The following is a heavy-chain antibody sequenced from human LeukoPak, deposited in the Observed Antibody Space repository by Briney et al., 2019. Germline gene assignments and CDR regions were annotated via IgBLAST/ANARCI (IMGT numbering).Heavy chain of an antibody. V-gene: IGHV5-51*01. J-gene: IGHJ4*02. D-gene: IGHD3-22*01. CDR3: ARLYDSSGYPFDY. CDR1: GYTFTSYW. Sequence: GESLKISCNGSGYTFTSYWIGWVRQMPGKGLEWMGIIYPGDSDTRYSPSFQGQVTISADKSISTAYLQWSGLKASDTAMYYCARLYDSSGYPFDYWGQGTLVTVSS. CDR2: IYPGDSDT.